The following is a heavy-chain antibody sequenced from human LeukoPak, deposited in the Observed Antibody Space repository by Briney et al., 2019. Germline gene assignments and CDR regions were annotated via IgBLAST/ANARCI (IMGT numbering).Heavy chain of an antibody. D-gene: IGHD2-21*02. CDR1: GFTFSSYG. J-gene: IGHJ4*02. CDR3: AKDGDWSGNKYYFDY. Sequence: GRSLRLSCAASGFTFSSYGMHWVRQAPGKGLEWVAVIWYDGSNKYYADSAKGRFTISRDNSKNTLYLQMNSLRAEDTAVYYCAKDGDWSGNKYYFDYWGQGTLVTVSS. V-gene: IGHV3-33*06. CDR2: IWYDGSNK.